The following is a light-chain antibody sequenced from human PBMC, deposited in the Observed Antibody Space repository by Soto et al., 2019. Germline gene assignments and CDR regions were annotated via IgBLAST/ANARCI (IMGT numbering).Light chain of an antibody. Sequence: QSVLTQPPSASASLGASVTLTCTLSSGYSNYKVDWYQQRPGKGPRFVMRVGTGGIVGSKGDGIPDRFSVLGSGLNRYLTIKNIQEEDESDYHCGADHGSGSNFVYVLGTGTKLTVL. CDR2: VGTGGIVG. CDR3: GADHGSGSNFVYV. J-gene: IGLJ1*01. V-gene: IGLV9-49*01. CDR1: SGYSNYK.